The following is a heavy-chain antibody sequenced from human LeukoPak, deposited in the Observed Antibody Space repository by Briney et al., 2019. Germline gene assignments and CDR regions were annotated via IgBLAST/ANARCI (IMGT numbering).Heavy chain of an antibody. CDR1: GYTFTSYY. CDR2: INPSGGST. CDR3: AKDPLAVAGTVWFDP. V-gene: IGHV1-46*01. D-gene: IGHD6-19*01. Sequence: ASVKVSCKASGYTFTSYYMHWVRQAPGQGLEWMGIINPSGGSTSYAQKFQGRVTITADESTSTAYMELSSLRSEDTAVYYCAKDPLAVAGTVWFDPWGQGTLVTVSS. J-gene: IGHJ5*02.